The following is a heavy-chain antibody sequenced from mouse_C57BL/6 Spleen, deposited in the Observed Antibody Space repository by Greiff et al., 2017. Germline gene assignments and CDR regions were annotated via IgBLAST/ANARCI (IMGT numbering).Heavy chain of an antibody. CDR3: ARVETGYARDY. V-gene: IGHV5-17*01. Sequence: DVMLVESGGGLVKPGGSLKLSCAASGFTFSDYGMHWVRQAPEKGLEWVAYISSGSSTIYYADTVKGRFTISRDNAKNTLFLQMTSLRSEGTAMYYCARVETGYARDYWGQGTSVTVSS. D-gene: IGHD3-2*01. J-gene: IGHJ4*01. CDR1: GFTFSDYG. CDR2: ISSGSSTI.